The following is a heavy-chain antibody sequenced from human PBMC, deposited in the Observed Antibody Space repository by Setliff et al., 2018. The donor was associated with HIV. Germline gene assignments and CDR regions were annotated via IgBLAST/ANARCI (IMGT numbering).Heavy chain of an antibody. D-gene: IGHD2-8*01. CDR1: GYTFTSYY. CDR3: VRLTADRTNYYYYMDV. CDR2: IDSNNGNR. J-gene: IGHJ6*03. V-gene: IGHV1-18*04. Sequence: ASVKVSCKASGYTFTSYYLHWVRQAPGHGLEWMGWIDSNNGNRNFAQKFRGRVTMTTDISTNTAYMEVRSLSFDDTAVYYCVRLTADRTNYYYYMDVWGKGTTVTVSS.